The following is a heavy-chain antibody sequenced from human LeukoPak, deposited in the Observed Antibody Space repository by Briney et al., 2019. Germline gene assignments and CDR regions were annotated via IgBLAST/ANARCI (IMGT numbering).Heavy chain of an antibody. V-gene: IGHV3-9*01. CDR3: AKDTGSMIVVVSAFDI. CDR1: GFTFDDYA. CDR2: ISWNSGSI. J-gene: IGHJ3*02. D-gene: IGHD3-22*01. Sequence: GGSLRLSCAASGFTFDDYAMHWVRQAPGKGLEWVSGISWNSGSIGYADSVKGRFTISRDNSKNTLYLQMNSLRAEDTAVYYCAKDTGSMIVVVSAFDIWGQGTMVTVSS.